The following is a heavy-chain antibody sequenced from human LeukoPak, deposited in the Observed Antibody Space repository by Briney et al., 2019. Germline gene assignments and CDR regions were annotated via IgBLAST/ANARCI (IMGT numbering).Heavy chain of an antibody. Sequence: ASVKVSCKASGYTFTSYDINWVRQAPGQGLEWMGWISANDGKTHYSEKHQGRVTMSTDTSTSTAYMELRSLRSDDTAVYYCARIDYDYVWGSYRYYFDYWGQGTLVTVSS. J-gene: IGHJ4*02. CDR3: ARIDYDYVWGSYRYYFDY. CDR2: ISANDGKT. D-gene: IGHD3-16*02. CDR1: GYTFTSYD. V-gene: IGHV1-18*01.